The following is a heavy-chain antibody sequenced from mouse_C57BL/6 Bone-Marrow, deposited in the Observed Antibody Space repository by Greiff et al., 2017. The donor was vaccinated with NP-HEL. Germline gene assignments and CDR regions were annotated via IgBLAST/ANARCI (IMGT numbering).Heavy chain of an antibody. D-gene: IGHD2-2*01. J-gene: IGHJ1*01. Sequence: QVQLQQPGTELVKPGTSVKLSCKSSGYTFTSYWMHWVKQRPGQGLEWIGNINPSNGGTNYNEKFKSKATLTADKSSSTAYPQLSSLTSDDAAVSYCTREGRRLQHDSWSFDVWDPGPPVTVSS. CDR2: INPSNGGT. CDR3: TREGRRLQHDSWSFDV. CDR1: GYTFTSYW. V-gene: IGHV1-53*01.